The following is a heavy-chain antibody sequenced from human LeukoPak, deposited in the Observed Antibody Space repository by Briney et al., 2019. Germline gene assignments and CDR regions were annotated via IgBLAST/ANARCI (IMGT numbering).Heavy chain of an antibody. CDR1: GFTFSDYY. V-gene: IGHV3-20*04. Sequence: GGSLRLSCAASGFTFSDYYMSWIRQAPGKGLEWVSGINWNGGSTGYADSVKGRFTISRDNAKNSLYLQMNSLRAEDTAVYYCAELGITMIGGVWGKGTTVTISS. J-gene: IGHJ6*04. CDR3: AELGITMIGGV. CDR2: INWNGGST. D-gene: IGHD3-10*02.